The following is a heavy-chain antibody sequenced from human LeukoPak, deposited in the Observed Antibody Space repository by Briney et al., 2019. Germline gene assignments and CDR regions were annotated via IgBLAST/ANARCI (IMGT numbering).Heavy chain of an antibody. V-gene: IGHV4-39*01. CDR2: IYYSGST. D-gene: IGHD4-11*01. CDR1: GGSISNYY. CDR3: AKHDYSNYAPYFDY. Sequence: SETLSLTCTVSGGSISNYYWGWVRQPPGKGLEWIGSIYYSGSTYYNPSLKSRVTISVDTSKNQFSLKLSSVTAADTAVYYCAKHDYSNYAPYFDYWGQGSLLTVSS. J-gene: IGHJ4*02.